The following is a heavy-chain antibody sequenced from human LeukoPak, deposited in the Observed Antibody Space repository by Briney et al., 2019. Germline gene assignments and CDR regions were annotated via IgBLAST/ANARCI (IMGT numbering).Heavy chain of an antibody. CDR1: GGSISGANYY. D-gene: IGHD1-20*01. CDR3: ARGPEVHNWNAYIPFDY. CDR2: ISQGGST. Sequence: SETLSLTRSVSGGSISGANYYWSWIRQPPGKGLEWIGCISQGGSTYYKPSLKSRVTISMDTSKNQFSLNLNSVTAADTAVYYCARGPEVHNWNAYIPFDYWGQGTLVTVSS. V-gene: IGHV4-30-2*01. J-gene: IGHJ4*02.